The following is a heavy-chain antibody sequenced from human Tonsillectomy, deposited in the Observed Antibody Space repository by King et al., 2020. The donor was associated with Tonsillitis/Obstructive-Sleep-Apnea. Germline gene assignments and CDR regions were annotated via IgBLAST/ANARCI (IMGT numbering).Heavy chain of an antibody. CDR1: GGSISSSTYY. Sequence: QLQESGPGLVKPSETLSLTCTVSGGSISSSTYYWGWFRQPPGKGLEWIGTIYYSGSTDYNPSLKPRVTISVDTSNNQFSLKLSSVTAADTAVYYCARRVQLERRGDAFNIWGQGTMVTVSS. CDR3: ARRVQLERRGDAFNI. D-gene: IGHD1-1*01. CDR2: IYYSGST. J-gene: IGHJ3*02. V-gene: IGHV4-39*01.